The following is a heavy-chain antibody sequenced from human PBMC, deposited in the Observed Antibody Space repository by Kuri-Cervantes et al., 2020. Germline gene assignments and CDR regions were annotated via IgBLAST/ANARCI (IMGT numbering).Heavy chain of an antibody. J-gene: IGHJ4*02. CDR1: GGSFSGYY. Sequence: GSLRLSCAVYGGSFSGYYWSWIRQPPGKGLEWIGEINHSGSTNYNPSLKSRVTISVDTSKNQFSLKLSSVTAADTAVYYCAREDIAVAGGESYWGQGTLVTVSS. CDR3: AREDIAVAGGESY. D-gene: IGHD6-19*01. CDR2: INHSGST. V-gene: IGHV4-34*01.